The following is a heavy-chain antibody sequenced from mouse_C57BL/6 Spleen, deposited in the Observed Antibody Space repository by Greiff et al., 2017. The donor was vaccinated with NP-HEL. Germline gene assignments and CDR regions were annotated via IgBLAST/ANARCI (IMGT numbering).Heavy chain of an antibody. J-gene: IGHJ3*01. V-gene: IGHV1-82*01. CDR2: IYPGDGDT. D-gene: IGHD2-5*01. CDR3: AVSGSNYGFAY. CDR1: GYAFSSSW. Sequence: VQLQQSGPELVKPGASVKISCKASGYAFSSSWMNWVKQRPGKGLEWIGRIYPGDGDTNYNGKFKGKATLTADKSSSTAYMQLSSLTSEDSAVYLCAVSGSNYGFAYWGQGTLVTVSA.